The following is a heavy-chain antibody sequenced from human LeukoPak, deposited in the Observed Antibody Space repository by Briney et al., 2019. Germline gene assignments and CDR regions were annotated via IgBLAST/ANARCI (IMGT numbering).Heavy chain of an antibody. J-gene: IGHJ6*04. V-gene: IGHV4-59*01. Sequence: PSETLSLTCTVSGGSISSYYRSWIRQPPGKGLEWIGYIYYSGSTNYNPSLKSRVTISVDTSKNQFSLKLSSVTAADTAVYYCARTHGYYYGMDVWGKGTMVTVSS. CDR1: GGSISSYY. CDR2: IYYSGST. CDR3: ARTHGYYYGMDV.